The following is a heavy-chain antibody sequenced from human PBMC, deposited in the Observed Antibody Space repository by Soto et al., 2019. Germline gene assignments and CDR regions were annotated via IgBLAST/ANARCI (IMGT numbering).Heavy chain of an antibody. CDR2: IYHSGST. V-gene: IGHV4-30-2*01. CDR1: DGSISSGDYS. Sequence: QLQLQESGSGLVKPSQTLSLTCAVSDGSISSGDYSWSWIRQPPGKGLEWIGYIYHSGSTYYNPSLKSRVNISVDRSKNQFSLKLSSVTAADTAVYYCASMSPTVCPAFDIWGQGTMVTVSS. CDR3: ASMSPTVCPAFDI. D-gene: IGHD4-17*01. J-gene: IGHJ3*02.